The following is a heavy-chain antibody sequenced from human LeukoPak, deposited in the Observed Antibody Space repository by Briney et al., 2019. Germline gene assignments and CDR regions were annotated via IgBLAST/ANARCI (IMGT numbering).Heavy chain of an antibody. J-gene: IGHJ6*02. CDR1: GFTVSSNY. CDR2: IYSGGST. V-gene: IGHV3-53*05. Sequence: GGSLRLSCAASGFTVSSNYMSWVRQAPGKGLEWVSVIYSGGSTYYADSVKGRFTISRDNSKNTLYLRMNSLRAEDTAVYYCARAATRLYGMDVWGQGTTVTVSS. CDR3: ARAATRLYGMDV. D-gene: IGHD2-15*01.